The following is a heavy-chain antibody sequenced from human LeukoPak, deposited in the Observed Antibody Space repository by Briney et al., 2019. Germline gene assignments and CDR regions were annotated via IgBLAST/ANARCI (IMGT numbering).Heavy chain of an antibody. CDR1: GGSISSYY. CDR2: IYYSGST. D-gene: IGHD1-26*01. J-gene: IGHJ4*02. Sequence: SETLSLTCTVSGGSISSYYWSWIRQPPGKGLEWIGYIYYSGSTNYNPSLKSRVTISVDTSKNQFSLKLSSVTAADTAVYYCARVVGEGSYYYLDYWGQGTLVTVSS. CDR3: ARVVGEGSYYYLDY. V-gene: IGHV4-59*01.